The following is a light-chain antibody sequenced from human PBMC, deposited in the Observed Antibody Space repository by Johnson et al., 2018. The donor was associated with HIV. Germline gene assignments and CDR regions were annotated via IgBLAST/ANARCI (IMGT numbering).Light chain of an antibody. CDR2: DNN. V-gene: IGLV1-51*01. CDR3: VGWYSSLSGYV. J-gene: IGLJ1*01. CDR1: NTNIGNDF. Sequence: QSVLTQPPSVSAAPGQKVTVSCSGSNTNIGNDFVSWYQQLPGKAPRLLIYDNNKRPSGIPDRFSGSKSGTSATLGITGLQTGDEADYYCVGWYSSLSGYVFGTGTTVTVL.